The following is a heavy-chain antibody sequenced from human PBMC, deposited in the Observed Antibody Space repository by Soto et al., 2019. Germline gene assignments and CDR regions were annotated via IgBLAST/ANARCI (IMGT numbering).Heavy chain of an antibody. D-gene: IGHD3-9*01. Sequence: SLRLSCAASGFTFSSYGMHWVRQAPGKGLEWVAVIWYDGSNKYYADSVKGRFTISRDNSKNTLYLQMNSLRAEDTAVYYCARGDYDILTGYQTTFDYWGQGTLVTVSS. CDR3: ARGDYDILTGYQTTFDY. V-gene: IGHV3-33*01. CDR2: IWYDGSNK. J-gene: IGHJ4*02. CDR1: GFTFSSYG.